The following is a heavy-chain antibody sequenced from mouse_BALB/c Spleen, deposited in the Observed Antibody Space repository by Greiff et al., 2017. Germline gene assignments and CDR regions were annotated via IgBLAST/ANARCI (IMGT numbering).Heavy chain of an antibody. Sequence: DVMLVESGGGLVQPGGSRKLSCAASGFTFSSFGMHWVRQAPEKGLEWVAYISSGSSTIYYADTVKGRFTISRDNPKNTLFLQMTSLRSEDTAMYYCARSYTPYFDYWGQGTTLTVSS. CDR2: ISSGSSTI. CDR1: GFTFSSFG. D-gene: IGHD5-1-1*01. V-gene: IGHV5-17*02. J-gene: IGHJ2*01. CDR3: ARSYTPYFDY.